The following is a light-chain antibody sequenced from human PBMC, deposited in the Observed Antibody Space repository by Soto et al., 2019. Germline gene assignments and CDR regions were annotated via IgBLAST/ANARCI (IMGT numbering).Light chain of an antibody. CDR1: QTVGNTY. J-gene: IGKJ1*01. CDR2: DAS. CDR3: QHYGSSPWT. Sequence: EIVLTQSPATLSLSPGERATLSCGASQTVGNTYLAWYHQKPGLAPRLLIYDASSRATGIPDRFSGSGSGTDFTLTISGLEPEDFAVYSCQHYGSSPWTFGQGAKVEIK. V-gene: IGKV3D-20*01.